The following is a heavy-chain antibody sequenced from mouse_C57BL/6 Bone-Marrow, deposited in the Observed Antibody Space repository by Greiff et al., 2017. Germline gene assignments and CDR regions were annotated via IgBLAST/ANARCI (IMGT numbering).Heavy chain of an antibody. V-gene: IGHV1-5*01. CDR2: IYPGHSDT. J-gene: IGHJ3*01. CDR1: GYTFTSYW. D-gene: IGHD2-1*01. CDR3: TTFGNYIWFAY. Sequence: VQLQQSGTVLARPGASVKMSCKTSGYTFTSYWMHWVKQRPGQGLEWIGAIYPGHSDTSYNQKFKGKGKLTAVTSASTAYMELSSLTNEDSAVYYCTTFGNYIWFAYWGQGALVTDSA.